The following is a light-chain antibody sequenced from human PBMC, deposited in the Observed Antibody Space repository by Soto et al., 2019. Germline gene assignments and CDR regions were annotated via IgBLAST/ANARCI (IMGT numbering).Light chain of an antibody. J-gene: IGLJ1*01. CDR2: EIT. CDR1: SG. Sequence: QSVLTQPPSASGSPGQSVTISCTGASGVSWYQQHPGKAPKLLIYEITKRPSGVPDRFSGSKSGNTASLTVSGLQAEDEADYYCCSYAGSSPYVFGTGTKLTVL. V-gene: IGLV2-8*01. CDR3: CSYAGSSPYV.